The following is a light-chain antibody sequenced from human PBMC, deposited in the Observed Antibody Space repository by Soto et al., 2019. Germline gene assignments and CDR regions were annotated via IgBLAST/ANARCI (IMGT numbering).Light chain of an antibody. Sequence: EIVMTQSPATLSVSPGERATLSCRASQSVSSNLAWYQQKPGQAPRLLIYGASTRATGIPARFSGSGSGTDFTLTISSLQSEDFAVYYCQQYNNWPPWTFGQGIKVESK. J-gene: IGKJ1*01. CDR2: GAS. CDR1: QSVSSN. CDR3: QQYNNWPPWT. V-gene: IGKV3-15*01.